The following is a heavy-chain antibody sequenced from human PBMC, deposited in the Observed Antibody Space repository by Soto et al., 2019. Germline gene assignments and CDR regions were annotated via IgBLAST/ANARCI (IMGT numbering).Heavy chain of an antibody. CDR1: GFTFSSYG. J-gene: IGHJ4*02. V-gene: IGHV3-30*18. CDR3: AKDSYGDGIDY. CDR2: ISYDGSNK. Sequence: GGSLRLSCAASGFTFSSYGMHWVRQAPGKGLEWVAVISYDGSNKYYADSVKGRFTISRDNSKNTLYLQMNSLRAEDTAVYYCAKDSYGDGIDYWDQGTLVTVSS. D-gene: IGHD4-17*01.